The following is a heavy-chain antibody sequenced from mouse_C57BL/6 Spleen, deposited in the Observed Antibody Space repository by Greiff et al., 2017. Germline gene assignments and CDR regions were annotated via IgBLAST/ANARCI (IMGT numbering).Heavy chain of an antibody. J-gene: IGHJ3*01. CDR2: IDPSDSYT. Sequence: QLQQPGAELVKPGASVKLSCKASGYTFTSYWMQWVKQRPGQGLEWIGEIDPSDSYTNYNQKFKGKATLTVDTSSSTAYMQLSSLTSEDSAVYYCARGDQSFAYWGQGTLVTVSA. V-gene: IGHV1-50*01. D-gene: IGHD3-3*01. CDR3: ARGDQSFAY. CDR1: GYTFTSYW.